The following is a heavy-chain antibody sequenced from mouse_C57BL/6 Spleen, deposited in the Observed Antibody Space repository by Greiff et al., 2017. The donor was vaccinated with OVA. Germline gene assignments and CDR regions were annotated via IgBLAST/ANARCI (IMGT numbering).Heavy chain of an antibody. D-gene: IGHD2-9*01. J-gene: IGHJ1*03. CDR3: ARSYYGYDEGYFDV. CDR1: GYTFTSYW. Sequence: VQLQQPGAELVMPGASVKLSCKASGYTFTSYWMHWVKQRPGQGLEWIGEIDPSDSYTNYNQKFKGKSTLTVDKSSSTAYMQLSSLTSEDSAVYYCARSYYGYDEGYFDVWGTGTTVTVSS. CDR2: IDPSDSYT. V-gene: IGHV1-69*01.